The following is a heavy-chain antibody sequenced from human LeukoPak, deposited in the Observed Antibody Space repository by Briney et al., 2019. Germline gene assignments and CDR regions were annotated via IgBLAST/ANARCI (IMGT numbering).Heavy chain of an antibody. CDR1: GYTFTSNG. J-gene: IGHJ5*02. CDR2: ISANNGYT. CDR3: ARGNSASEIYHYLNWFGP. Sequence: ASVKVSCKASGYTFTSNGVTWVRQAPGQGLEWMGWISANNGYTNYAQKFQDRVTLTTDTSTSTAYMELRSLRSDDTAVYYCARGNSASEIYHYLNWFGPWGQGTLVTVSS. V-gene: IGHV1-18*04. D-gene: IGHD4-23*01.